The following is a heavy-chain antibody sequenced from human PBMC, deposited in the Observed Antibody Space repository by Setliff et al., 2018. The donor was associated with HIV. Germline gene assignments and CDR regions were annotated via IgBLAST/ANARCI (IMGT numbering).Heavy chain of an antibody. CDR3: ARARGGNSEWSY. V-gene: IGHV3-66*01. CDR1: GFTVRSNY. D-gene: IGHD2-15*01. Sequence: GGSLRLSCAASGFTVRSNYMSWVRQAPGKGLEWVSVIYSGGSTYYADSVKGRFTISRDNSKNTLYLQMNSLRAEDTAVYSCARARGGNSEWSYWGQGTLVTVSS. J-gene: IGHJ4*02. CDR2: IYSGGST.